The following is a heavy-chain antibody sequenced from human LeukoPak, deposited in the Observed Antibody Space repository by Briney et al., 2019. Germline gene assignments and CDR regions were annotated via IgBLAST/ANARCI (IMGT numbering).Heavy chain of an antibody. D-gene: IGHD5-18*01. Sequence: ASVKVSCKASGYTFTSYGISWVRQAPGQGLDWMGWISAYNGHTNYAQKFQGRVTITADKSTSTAYMELSSLRSEDTAVYYCVLTSLGDSYGTWGYFDYWGQGTLVTVSS. V-gene: IGHV1-18*01. CDR2: ISAYNGHT. CDR1: GYTFTSYG. J-gene: IGHJ4*02. CDR3: VLTSLGDSYGTWGYFDY.